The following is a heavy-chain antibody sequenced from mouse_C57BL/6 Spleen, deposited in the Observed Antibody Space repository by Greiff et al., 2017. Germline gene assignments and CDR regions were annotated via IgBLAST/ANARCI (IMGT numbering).Heavy chain of an antibody. CDR3: ARIPANWDQGYFDY. Sequence: QVTLKVSGPGILQPSQTLSLTCSFSGFSLSTFGMGVGWIRQPSGKGLEWLAHIWWDADKYYNPALKSRLTISKDTSKNQVFRKIANVDTADTATYYCARIPANWDQGYFDYWGQGTTLTVSS. V-gene: IGHV8-8*01. CDR2: IWWDADK. D-gene: IGHD4-1*01. J-gene: IGHJ2*01. CDR1: GFSLSTFGMG.